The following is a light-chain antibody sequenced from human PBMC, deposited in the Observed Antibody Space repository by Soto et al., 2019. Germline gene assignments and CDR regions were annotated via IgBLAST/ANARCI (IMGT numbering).Light chain of an antibody. V-gene: IGKV3-11*01. CDR1: QSLVTY. CDR3: QQRANWPPT. CDR2: DAS. Sequence: EIVLTQSPAILSLSPGERATLSCRASQSLVTYLGWYQQKPGQAPRLLIYDASNRATGVPARFSGSGSGTDFTLTISSLEPEDFAVYYCQQRANWPPTFGGGTKVEIK. J-gene: IGKJ4*01.